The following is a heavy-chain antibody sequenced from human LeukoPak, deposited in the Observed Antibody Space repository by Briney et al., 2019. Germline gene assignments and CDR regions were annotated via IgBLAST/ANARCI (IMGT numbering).Heavy chain of an antibody. J-gene: IGHJ4*02. D-gene: IGHD6-19*01. CDR2: ISYDGSNK. CDR3: ARDSVGSGWYLALGY. Sequence: GGSLRLSCAASGFTFSSYAMHWVRQAPGKGLEWVAVISYDGSNKYHADSVKGRFTISRDNSKNTLYLQMNSLRAEDTAVYYCARDSVGSGWYLALGYWGQGTLVTVSS. V-gene: IGHV3-30-3*01. CDR1: GFTFSSYA.